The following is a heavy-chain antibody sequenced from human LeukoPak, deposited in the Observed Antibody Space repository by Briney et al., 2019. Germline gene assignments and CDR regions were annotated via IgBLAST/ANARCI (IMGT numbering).Heavy chain of an antibody. CDR2: IYYSGST. V-gene: IGHV4-39*07. Sequence: SETLSLTCTVSGGSISSSSYYWGWIRQPPGKGLEWIGSIYYSGSTYYNPSLKSRVTISVDTSKNQFSLKLSSVTAADTAVYYCARGSPGYDPWGQGTLVTVSS. CDR1: GGSISSSSYY. CDR3: ARGSPGYDP. J-gene: IGHJ5*02. D-gene: IGHD2-15*01.